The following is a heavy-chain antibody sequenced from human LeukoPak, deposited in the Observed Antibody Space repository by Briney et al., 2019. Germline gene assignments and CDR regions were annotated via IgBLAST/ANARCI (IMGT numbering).Heavy chain of an antibody. V-gene: IGHV3-48*03. D-gene: IGHD6-13*01. CDR1: GFTFSSYE. Sequence: GGSLRLSCAASGFTFSSYEMNWVRQAPGKGLEWLSYISSSGSTIYYADSVKGRFTISRDNAKNSLYLQMNSLRAENTAVYYCAREAAALGDYFDYWGQGTLVTVSS. J-gene: IGHJ4*02. CDR3: AREAAALGDYFDY. CDR2: ISSSGSTI.